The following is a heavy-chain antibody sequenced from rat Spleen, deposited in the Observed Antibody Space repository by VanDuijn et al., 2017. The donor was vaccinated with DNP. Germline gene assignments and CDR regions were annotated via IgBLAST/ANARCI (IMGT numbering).Heavy chain of an antibody. CDR3: TRDLKRYFDY. V-gene: IGHV2-15*01. Sequence: QVQLRESGPGLVQPSRTLSLTCTVSGFSLTNYGVNWVRQPPGKGLEWIGAIWSGGSTDYNSALKSRLSITRDISKSQVFLKVNSLHTDDTAIYFCTRDLKRYFDYWGQGVIVTVSS. CDR2: IWSGGST. J-gene: IGHJ2*01. CDR1: GFSLTNYG.